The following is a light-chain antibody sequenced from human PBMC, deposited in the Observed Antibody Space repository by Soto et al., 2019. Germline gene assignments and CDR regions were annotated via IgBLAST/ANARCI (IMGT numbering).Light chain of an antibody. CDR2: GTS. V-gene: IGKV3-20*01. CDR1: QRSDNSY. J-gene: IGKJ1*01. Sequence: IVLTQSPGTLSLSPGERATLSCRTSQRSDNSYFAWSQQNPGQAPRLLIYGTSSRATGVPDRFTGSGSGTDFTLTISRLEPEDFAVYYCHQSVLSRWTFGQGPRVEVK. CDR3: HQSVLSRWT.